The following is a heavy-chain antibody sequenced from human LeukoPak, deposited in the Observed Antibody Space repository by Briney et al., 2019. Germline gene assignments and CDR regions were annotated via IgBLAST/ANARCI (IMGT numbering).Heavy chain of an antibody. Sequence: SETLSLTCTVSGGSISSYSWSWIRQPPGKGLEWIGYIYHSGGTYYNPSLKSRVTISVDRSKNQFSLKLSSVTAADTAVYYCARVVVTRGFFDYWGQGTLVTVSS. CDR2: IYHSGGT. D-gene: IGHD2-21*02. CDR3: ARVVVTRGFFDY. J-gene: IGHJ4*02. V-gene: IGHV4-30-2*01. CDR1: GGSISSYS.